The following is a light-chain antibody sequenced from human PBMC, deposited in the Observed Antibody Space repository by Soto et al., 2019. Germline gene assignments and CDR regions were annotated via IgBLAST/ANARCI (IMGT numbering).Light chain of an antibody. CDR3: QQYAGSSYT. V-gene: IGKV3-20*01. CDR1: QTFSNNY. Sequence: EIVLTQSPGTLSLSPGERATLSCRASQTFSNNYLAWYQQKPGQAPRLLIYAASSRATGIPDRFSCSGSRTDFTLTISRLEPEDFAVYYCQQYAGSSYTFGQGTKLEIK. J-gene: IGKJ2*01. CDR2: AAS.